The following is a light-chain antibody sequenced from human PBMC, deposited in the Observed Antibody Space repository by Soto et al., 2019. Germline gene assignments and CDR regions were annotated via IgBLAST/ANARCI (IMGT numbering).Light chain of an antibody. CDR3: GSYTTTLTPWV. Sequence: QSVLTQPASVSGSPGQSITISCTGTRSDVGGYNYVSWYQQHPGKAPKLMIYEVSNRPSGVSNRFSGSKSGNSASLTISGLQAEDEGVYYCGSYTTTLTPWVFGGGTKLTVL. V-gene: IGLV2-14*01. J-gene: IGLJ3*02. CDR2: EVS. CDR1: RSDVGGYNY.